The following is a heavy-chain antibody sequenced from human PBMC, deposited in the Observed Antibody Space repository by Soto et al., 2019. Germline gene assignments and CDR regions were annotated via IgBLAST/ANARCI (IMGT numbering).Heavy chain of an antibody. J-gene: IGHJ4*02. D-gene: IGHD3-10*01. Sequence: SETLSLTCTVSGSSIRSYYWSWIRQPPGKGLEWIGYIYYSGSTNYNPSLKSRVTISVDTSKNQFSLRLSSVTAADTAVYYCARDTSHYGSGFDHWGQGTLVTVSS. CDR3: ARDTSHYGSGFDH. CDR1: GSSIRSYY. CDR2: IYYSGST. V-gene: IGHV4-59*01.